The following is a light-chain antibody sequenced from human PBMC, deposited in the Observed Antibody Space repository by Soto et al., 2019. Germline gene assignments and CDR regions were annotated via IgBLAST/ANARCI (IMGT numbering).Light chain of an antibody. J-gene: IGKJ1*01. Sequence: DIQMTQSPSTLSASVGDKVTISCRASQSIHTWLAWYQQKPGKAPKLLLYTASDLQSGVPSRFSCSGSGTEFTLTINSLQPDDFATYYCQHGAFGQGTRVEMK. CDR2: TAS. CDR3: QHGA. CDR1: QSIHTW. V-gene: IGKV1-5*03.